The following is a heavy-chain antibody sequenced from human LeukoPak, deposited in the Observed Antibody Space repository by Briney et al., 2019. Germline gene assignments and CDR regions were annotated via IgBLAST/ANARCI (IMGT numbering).Heavy chain of an antibody. CDR1: GGSTSSYY. CDR2: IYYGGST. D-gene: IGHD3-22*01. Sequence: PSETLSLTSTLSGGSTSSYYWSWIRQPPGKGLEWIGYIYYGGSTNYNPSLKSRVTISVDTSKNQFSLKLSSVTAADTAVYYCARENYDSSGYYFDYWGQGTLVTVSS. V-gene: IGHV4-59*01. J-gene: IGHJ4*02. CDR3: ARENYDSSGYYFDY.